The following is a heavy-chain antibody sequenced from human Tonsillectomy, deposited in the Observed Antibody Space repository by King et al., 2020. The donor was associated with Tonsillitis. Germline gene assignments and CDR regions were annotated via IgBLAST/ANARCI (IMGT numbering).Heavy chain of an antibody. CDR1: GFSLSTSGVG. Sequence: ITLKESGPTLVKPTQTLTLTCTFSGFSLSTSGVGVGWLRQPPRKALEWLALIYWTDVKRYSPSLKNRSTITKDTSKNQVVLTMINMDPVDTATYYCAHSHSGSYDYWGQGTLVTVSS. V-gene: IGHV2-5*01. CDR2: IYWTDVK. CDR3: AHSHSGSYDY. D-gene: IGHD1-26*01. J-gene: IGHJ4*02.